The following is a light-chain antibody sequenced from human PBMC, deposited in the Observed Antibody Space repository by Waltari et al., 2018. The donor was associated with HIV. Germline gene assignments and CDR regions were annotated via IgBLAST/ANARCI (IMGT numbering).Light chain of an antibody. CDR3: QHFGSSRLT. CDR1: QSVSSSY. Sequence: EIVLTQSPGTLSLSPGERGTLSCRASQSVSSSYLAWYQQKPGQAPRLLIYGASSRATGIPDRFSGSGSGTDFTLSISGLEPEDFAVYYCQHFGSSRLTFGGGTKVEIK. V-gene: IGKV3-20*01. CDR2: GAS. J-gene: IGKJ4*01.